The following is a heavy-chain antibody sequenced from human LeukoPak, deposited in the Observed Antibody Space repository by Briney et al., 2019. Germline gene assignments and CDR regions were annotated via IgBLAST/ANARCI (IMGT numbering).Heavy chain of an antibody. CDR1: GFTFSDYY. Sequence: GGSLRLSCAASGFTFSDYYMSWIRQAPGKGLEWVSYISSSGSTIYYADPVKGRFTISRDNAKNSLYLQMNSLRAEDTAVYYCARDLRYYDFWSGSGYWGQGTLVTVSS. CDR3: ARDLRYYDFWSGSGY. J-gene: IGHJ4*02. V-gene: IGHV3-11*04. CDR2: ISSSGSTI. D-gene: IGHD3-3*01.